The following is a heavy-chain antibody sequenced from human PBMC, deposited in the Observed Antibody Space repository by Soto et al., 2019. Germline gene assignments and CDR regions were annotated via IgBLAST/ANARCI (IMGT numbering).Heavy chain of an antibody. Sequence: ASVKVSCKASGYTYTEYYIHWVRQAPGEGLEWMGWINPHNGATKYAQKFQGTVTMTSDTSIRTAYVELSRLTSDDTALYYCTARHRGCLSCSDDHCPDYWGQGTLVTVS. CDR3: TARHRGCLSCSDDHCPDY. CDR1: GYTYTEYY. J-gene: IGHJ4*01. D-gene: IGHD2-15*01. CDR2: INPHNGAT. V-gene: IGHV1-2*02.